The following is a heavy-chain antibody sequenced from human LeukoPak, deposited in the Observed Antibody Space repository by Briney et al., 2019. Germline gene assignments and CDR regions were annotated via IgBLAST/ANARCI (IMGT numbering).Heavy chain of an antibody. Sequence: PSQTLSLTCTVSSDSISSHYWSWIRQPPGKGLEWIGYIYYSGSTNYNPSLKSRVTISVDTSKNQFSLKLSSVTAADTAVYYCARHGPALLWFGELHYYYYGMDVWGQGTTVTVSS. D-gene: IGHD3-10*01. CDR1: SDSISSHY. CDR3: ARHGPALLWFGELHYYYYGMDV. CDR2: IYYSGST. V-gene: IGHV4-59*08. J-gene: IGHJ6*02.